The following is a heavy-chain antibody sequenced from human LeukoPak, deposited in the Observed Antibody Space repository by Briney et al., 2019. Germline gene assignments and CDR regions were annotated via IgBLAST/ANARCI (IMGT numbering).Heavy chain of an antibody. CDR3: ANYHSSSWAYFDY. CDR1: GFTFSSYG. V-gene: IGHV3-30*18. CDR2: ISYDGSNK. D-gene: IGHD6-13*01. J-gene: IGHJ4*02. Sequence: GGSLRLSCAVSGFTFSSYGMHWVRQAPGKGLEWVAVISYDGSNKYYADSVKGRFTISRDNSKNTLYLEMNSLRAEDTAVYYCANYHSSSWAYFDYRGQGTLVTVSS.